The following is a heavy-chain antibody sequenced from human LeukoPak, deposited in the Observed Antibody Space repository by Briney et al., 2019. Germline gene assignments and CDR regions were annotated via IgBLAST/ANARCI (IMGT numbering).Heavy chain of an antibody. V-gene: IGHV3-23*01. J-gene: IGHJ4*02. D-gene: IGHD3-10*01. CDR1: GFTFSSYA. CDR2: ISGSGGST. Sequence: PGGSLRLSCAASGFTFSSYAMSWVRQAPGKGLEWVSAISGSGGSTYYADSVKGRFTISRDNSKNTLYLQMNSLRAEDTAVYYCAKNPGTYYXXXGSSQPPLYWGQGTLVTVS. CDR3: AKNPGTYYXXXGSSQPPLY.